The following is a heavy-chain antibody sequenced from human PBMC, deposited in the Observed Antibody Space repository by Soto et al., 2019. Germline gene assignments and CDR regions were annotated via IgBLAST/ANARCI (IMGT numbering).Heavy chain of an antibody. CDR3: GGRHLGTDRDTRETFDP. D-gene: IGHD3-16*01. Sequence: QTLSLTCVISGDSVSSNSATWNWIRQSPSRGLEWLGRTYYRSKWYNDYAISVKGRITINPDTSKNQFSLQLNSVTPEDTAVYSGGGRHLGTDRDTRETFDPWGQGTMVIVSS. V-gene: IGHV6-1*01. CDR2: TYYRSKWYN. CDR1: GDSVSSNSAT. J-gene: IGHJ5*02.